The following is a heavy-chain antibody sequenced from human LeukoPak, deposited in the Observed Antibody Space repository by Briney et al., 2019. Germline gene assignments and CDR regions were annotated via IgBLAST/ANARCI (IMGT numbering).Heavy chain of an antibody. V-gene: IGHV3-23*01. Sequence: GGSLRLSCAASGFTFSNCAMSWVCQAPGKGLEWVSGINLSGSSTYYADSVKGRFTISRDNSKNTLYLQMNSLRAEDTAVYYCAKDVWRYSGSYYDFDYWGQGTLVTVSS. CDR1: GFTFSNCA. J-gene: IGHJ4*02. CDR3: AKDVWRYSGSYYDFDY. CDR2: INLSGSST. D-gene: IGHD1-26*01.